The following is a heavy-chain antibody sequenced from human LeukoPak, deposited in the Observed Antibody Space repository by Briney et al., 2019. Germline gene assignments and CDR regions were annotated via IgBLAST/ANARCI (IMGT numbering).Heavy chain of an antibody. CDR1: GGTFSSYA. CDR3: ASNLYYDLWSGYSPTFDY. J-gene: IGHJ4*02. CDR2: IIPIFGTA. Sequence: SVKVSCKASGGTFSSYAISWVRQAPGQGLEWMGGIIPIFGTANYAQKFQGRVTITTDESTSTAYMELSSLRSEDTAVYYCASNLYYDLWSGYSPTFDYWGQGTLVTVSS. V-gene: IGHV1-69*05. D-gene: IGHD3-3*01.